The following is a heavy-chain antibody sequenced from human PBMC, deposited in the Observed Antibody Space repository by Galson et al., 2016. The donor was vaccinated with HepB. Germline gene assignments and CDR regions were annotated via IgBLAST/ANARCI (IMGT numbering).Heavy chain of an antibody. D-gene: IGHD2-2*01. CDR3: AKDTIIQLPIQSHHYYYGMDV. Sequence: SLRLSCAASGFFFSGRAMSWVRQAPGKGLEWVSGINRYGATTGYAASVKGRFTISRDNSNSTLYLQMNSLRAEDTAVYYCAKDTIIQLPIQSHHYYYGMDVWGQGTTVTVSS. CDR1: GFFFSGRA. CDR2: INRYGATT. J-gene: IGHJ6*02. V-gene: IGHV3-23*01.